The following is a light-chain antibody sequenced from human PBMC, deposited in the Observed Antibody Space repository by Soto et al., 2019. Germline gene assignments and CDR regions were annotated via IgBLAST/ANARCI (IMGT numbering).Light chain of an antibody. J-gene: IGKJ5*01. Sequence: EIVLTPSPGTLSLSPVERATLSCRASQSVSSSYLAWYQQKPGQAPRLLIYGASSRATGIPDRFSGSGSGTDFTLTISRLEPEDFAVYYCQERMYWPSITFGQGTRLEIK. V-gene: IGKV3-20*01. CDR1: QSVSSSY. CDR2: GAS. CDR3: QERMYWPSIT.